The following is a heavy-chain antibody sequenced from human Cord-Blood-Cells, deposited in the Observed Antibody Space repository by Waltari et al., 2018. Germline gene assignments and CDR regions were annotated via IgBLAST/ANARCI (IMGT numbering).Heavy chain of an antibody. Sequence: QVQLQQWGAGLLKPSETLSLTCAVYGGSFSGYYWSWIRQPPGKGLEWIGEINHSGSTNYNPSLKSRVTISVDTSKNQFSLKLSSVTAADTAVYYCARRRYLELTDYWGQGTLVTVSS. V-gene: IGHV4-34*01. D-gene: IGHD1-7*01. CDR3: ARRRYLELTDY. CDR1: GGSFSGYY. J-gene: IGHJ4*02. CDR2: INHSGST.